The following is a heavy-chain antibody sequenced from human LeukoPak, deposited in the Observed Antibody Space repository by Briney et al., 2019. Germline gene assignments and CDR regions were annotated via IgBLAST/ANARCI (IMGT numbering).Heavy chain of an antibody. CDR1: GGSISSYY. CDR2: IYYSGST. J-gene: IGHJ6*03. Sequence: PSETLSLTCTVSGGSISSYYWSWIRQPPGKGLEWIGYIYYSGSTNYNPSLKSRVTISVDTSKNQFSLKLSSVTAADTAVYYWARGYSNYPLYMDVWGKGTTVTVSS. CDR3: ARGYSNYPLYMDV. V-gene: IGHV4-59*01. D-gene: IGHD4-11*01.